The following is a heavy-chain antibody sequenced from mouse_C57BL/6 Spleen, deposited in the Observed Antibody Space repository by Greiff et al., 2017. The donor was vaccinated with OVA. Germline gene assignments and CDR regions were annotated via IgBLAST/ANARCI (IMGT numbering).Heavy chain of an antibody. CDR2: ISYDGSN. CDR3: ARDRGYYGSSLFAY. D-gene: IGHD1-1*01. V-gene: IGHV3-6*01. CDR1: GYSITSGYY. J-gene: IGHJ3*01. Sequence: DVKLQESGPGLVKPSQSLSLTCSVTGYSITSGYYWNWIRQFPGNKLEWMGYISYDGSNNYNPSLKNRISITRDTSKNQFFLKLNSVTTEDTATYYCARDRGYYGSSLFAYWGQGTLVTVSA.